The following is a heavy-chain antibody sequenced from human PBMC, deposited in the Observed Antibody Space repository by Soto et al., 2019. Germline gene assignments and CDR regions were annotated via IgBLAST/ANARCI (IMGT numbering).Heavy chain of an antibody. Sequence: QVQLVQSGAEVKKPGSSVKVSCKASGGTFSRYAISWVRQAPGQGLEWMGGIIPIFGTANYAQKFQGRVTITADESTSTTYMALSSLRSEDTAVYYCARDGGRDGYNLIRYGMDVWGQGTTVTVSS. V-gene: IGHV1-69*12. CDR1: GGTFSRYA. CDR2: IIPIFGTA. J-gene: IGHJ6*02. D-gene: IGHD5-12*01. CDR3: ARDGGRDGYNLIRYGMDV.